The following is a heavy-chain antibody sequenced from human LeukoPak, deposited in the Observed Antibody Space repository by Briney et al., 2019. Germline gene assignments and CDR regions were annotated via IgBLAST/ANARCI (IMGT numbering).Heavy chain of an antibody. CDR1: GGSISSYY. CDR3: ARHAPRGEAARLGYFDY. V-gene: IGHV4-59*08. J-gene: IGHJ4*02. Sequence: SETLSLTCTVPGGSISSYYWSWIRQPPGKGLGWIGYIYYSGSTNYNPSLKSRVTISVDTSKNQFSLKLSSVTAADTAVYYCARHAPRGEAARLGYFDYWGQGTLVTVSS. D-gene: IGHD6-6*01. CDR2: IYYSGST.